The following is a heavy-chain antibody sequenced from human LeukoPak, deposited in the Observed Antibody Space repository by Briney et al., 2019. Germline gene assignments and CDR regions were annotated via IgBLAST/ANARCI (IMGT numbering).Heavy chain of an antibody. CDR1: GGSISSYY. CDR2: IYYSGST. CDR3: ASQFVYYDFWSGYYRGGEYYFDY. V-gene: IGHV4-59*01. D-gene: IGHD3-3*01. Sequence: SETLSLTCTVSGGSISSYYWSWIRQPPGKGLEWIGYIYYSGSTNCNPSLKSRVTISVDTSKNQFSLKLSSVTAADTAVYYCASQFVYYDFWSGYYRGGEYYFDYWGQGTLVTVSS. J-gene: IGHJ4*02.